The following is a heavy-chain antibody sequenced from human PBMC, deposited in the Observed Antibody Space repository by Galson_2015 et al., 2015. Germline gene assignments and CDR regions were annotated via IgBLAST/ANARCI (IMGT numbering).Heavy chain of an antibody. CDR3: ARARVYCSGGSCYGDYYSGMDV. CDR2: ISFDGSNQ. CDR1: GFTFSSYA. V-gene: IGHV3-30-3*01. D-gene: IGHD2-15*01. Sequence: SLRLSCAASGFTFSSYAMYWVRQAPGKGLQWVAVISFDGSNQYYAVSVKGRFTISRDNSKNTLYLQMNSLRAEDTAVYYCARARVYCSGGSCYGDYYSGMDVWGQGTTVTVSS. J-gene: IGHJ6*02.